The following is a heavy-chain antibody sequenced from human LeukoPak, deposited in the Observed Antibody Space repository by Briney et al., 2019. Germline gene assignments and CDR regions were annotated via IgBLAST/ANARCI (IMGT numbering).Heavy chain of an antibody. CDR3: ARVPHGLPWESPPSAWGRPYDY. Sequence: ASVKVSCKASGYTFTSYGISWVRQAPGQGLEWMGWISAYNGNTNYAQKLQGRVTMTTDTSTSAAYMELRSLRSDDTAVYYCARVPHGLPWESPPSAWGRPYDYWGQGTLVTVSS. CDR1: GYTFTSYG. J-gene: IGHJ4*02. D-gene: IGHD1-26*01. V-gene: IGHV1-18*01. CDR2: ISAYNGNT.